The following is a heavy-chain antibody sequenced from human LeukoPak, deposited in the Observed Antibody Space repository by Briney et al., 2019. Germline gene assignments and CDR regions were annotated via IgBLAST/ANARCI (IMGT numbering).Heavy chain of an antibody. CDR3: AREAGMITPQGMDV. V-gene: IGHV1-2*02. D-gene: IGHD3-22*01. CDR1: GYTFTGYY. J-gene: IGHJ6*02. Sequence: ASVKVSCKASGYTFTGYYMHWVRQAPGQGLEWMGWINPNSGGTNYAQKFQGRVTMTRDTSISTAYMELSRLRSDDTAVYYCAREAGMITPQGMDVWGQGTKVTGSS. CDR2: INPNSGGT.